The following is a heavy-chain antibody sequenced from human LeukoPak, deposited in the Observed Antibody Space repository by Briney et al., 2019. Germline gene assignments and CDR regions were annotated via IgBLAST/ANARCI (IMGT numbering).Heavy chain of an antibody. D-gene: IGHD3-3*01. Sequence: ASVKVSCKASGYTFTSYGISWVRQAPGQGLEWMGWISASNGNTNYAQKLQGRVTMTTDTSTSTAYMELRSLRSDDTAVYYCARDQASMTYYDFWSGPHTFDLWGQGTLVTVSS. CDR1: GYTFTSYG. CDR2: ISASNGNT. V-gene: IGHV1-18*01. CDR3: ARDQASMTYYDFWSGPHTFDL. J-gene: IGHJ5*02.